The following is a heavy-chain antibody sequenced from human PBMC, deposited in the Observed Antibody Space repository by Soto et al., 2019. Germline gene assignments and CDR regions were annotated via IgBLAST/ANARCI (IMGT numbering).Heavy chain of an antibody. CDR2: IYYSGST. V-gene: IGHV4-31*03. CDR3: ARWIAELSPGYFDY. D-gene: IGHD3-10*01. CDR1: GGSISSGGYY. Sequence: QVQLQESGPGLVKPSQTLSLTCTVSGGSISSGGYYWSWIRQHPGKGLEWIGYIYYSGSTYYNPFLKSRITISVDTSKNQFSLKLSSVTAADTAVYYCARWIAELSPGYFDYWGQGTLVTVSS. J-gene: IGHJ4*02.